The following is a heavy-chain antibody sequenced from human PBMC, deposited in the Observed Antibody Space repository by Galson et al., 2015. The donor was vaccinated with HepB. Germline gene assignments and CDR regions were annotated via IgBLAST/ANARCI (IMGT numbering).Heavy chain of an antibody. Sequence: SLRLSCAASGFTFSSYSMNWVRQAPGKGLEWVSYISSSSSTIYYADSVKGRFTISRDNAKNSLYLQMNSLRDEDTAVYYCASFRGYCSGGSCYPPPGYWYFDLWGRGTLVTVSS. CDR2: ISSSSSTI. D-gene: IGHD2-15*01. J-gene: IGHJ2*01. CDR3: ASFRGYCSGGSCYPPPGYWYFDL. V-gene: IGHV3-48*02. CDR1: GFTFSSYS.